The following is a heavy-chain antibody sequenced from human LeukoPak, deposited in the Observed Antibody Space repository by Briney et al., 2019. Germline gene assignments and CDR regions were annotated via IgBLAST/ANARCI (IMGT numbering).Heavy chain of an antibody. V-gene: IGHV3-23*01. CDR1: GFPFSSYA. CDR2: IIGSGGST. J-gene: IGHJ4*02. Sequence: GGSLSLSFAASGFPFSSYAMSWVRRAPGKGLGWVSAIIGSGGSTYYADSVKGRFTISRDNSKNTLYLQMNSLRAEDTAVYYCAKFGAYCGGDCYYYFDYWGQGTLVTVSS. D-gene: IGHD2-21*02. CDR3: AKFGAYCGGDCYYYFDY.